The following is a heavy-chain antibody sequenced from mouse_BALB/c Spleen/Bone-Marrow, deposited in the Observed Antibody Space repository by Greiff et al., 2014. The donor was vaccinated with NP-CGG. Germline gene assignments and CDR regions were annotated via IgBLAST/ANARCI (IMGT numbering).Heavy chain of an antibody. CDR1: GFTFSSFG. Sequence: EVQGVESGGGLVQPGGSRKLSCAASGFTFSSFGMHWVRQAPEKGLEWVAYISSGSSTIYYADTMKGRFTISRGNPKNTLFLQMASLRSEDTAMYYCTRSGTLGSMDYWGQGTSVTVSS. J-gene: IGHJ4*01. V-gene: IGHV5-17*02. CDR3: TRSGTLGSMDY. CDR2: ISSGSSTI. D-gene: IGHD3-3*01.